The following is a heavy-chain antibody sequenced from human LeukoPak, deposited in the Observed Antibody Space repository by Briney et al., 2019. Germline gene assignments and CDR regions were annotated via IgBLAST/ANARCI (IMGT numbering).Heavy chain of an antibody. D-gene: IGHD3-3*01. V-gene: IGHV4-30-2*01. CDR2: IYHSGST. J-gene: IGHJ5*02. CDR3: ARDPQYDFWEGGWFDP. Sequence: SKTLSLTCTVSGGSISSGGYYWSWIRQPPGKGLEWIGYIYHSGSTYYNPSLKSRVTISVDRSKNQFSLKLSSVTAADTAVYYCARDPQYDFWEGGWFDPWGQGTLVTVSS. CDR1: GGSISSGGYY.